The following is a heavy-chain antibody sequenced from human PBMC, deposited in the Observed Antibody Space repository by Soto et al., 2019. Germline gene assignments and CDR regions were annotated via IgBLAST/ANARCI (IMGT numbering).Heavy chain of an antibody. Sequence: SETLSLTCAVSGYSISSGYYWGWIRQPPGKGLEWIGSIYHSGSTYYNSSLKSRVTISVDTSKNQFSLKLSSVTAADTAVYYCARDLNGGMDVWGQGTTVTVSS. J-gene: IGHJ6*02. CDR1: GYSISSGYY. CDR2: IYHSGST. V-gene: IGHV4-38-2*02. D-gene: IGHD1-1*01. CDR3: ARDLNGGMDV.